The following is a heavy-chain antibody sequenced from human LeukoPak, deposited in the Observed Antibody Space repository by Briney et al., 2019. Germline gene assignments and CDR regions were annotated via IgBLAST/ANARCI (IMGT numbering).Heavy chain of an antibody. CDR1: GFTFSSYS. V-gene: IGHV3-30*02. D-gene: IGHD1-26*01. Sequence: PGGSLRLSCAASGFTFSSYSMNWVCQALGKGLEWVSFIRYDGSNKYYADSVKGRFTISRDNSKNTLYLQMNSLRAEDTAVYYCAKDLVGATPHYYMDVWGKGTTVTVSS. CDR2: IRYDGSNK. J-gene: IGHJ6*03. CDR3: AKDLVGATPHYYMDV.